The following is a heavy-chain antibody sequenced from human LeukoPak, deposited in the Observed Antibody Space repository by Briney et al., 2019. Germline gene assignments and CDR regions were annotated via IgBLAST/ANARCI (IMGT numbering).Heavy chain of an antibody. D-gene: IGHD2-15*01. Sequence: PGGSLRLSCAASGFTFSDYYMSWIRQAPGKGLEWVSYISSSGSTIYYADSVKGRFTISRDNAKNSLYLQMNSLRAEDTAVYYCARERVVVAARYFDYWGQGTLVTVSS. CDR2: ISSSGSTI. CDR1: GFTFSDYY. CDR3: ARERVVVAARYFDY. V-gene: IGHV3-11*01. J-gene: IGHJ4*02.